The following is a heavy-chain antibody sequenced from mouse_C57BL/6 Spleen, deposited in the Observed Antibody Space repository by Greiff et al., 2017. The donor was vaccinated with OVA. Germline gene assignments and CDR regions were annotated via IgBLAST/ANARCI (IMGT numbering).Heavy chain of an antibody. CDR3: ARHDDDYDGGFAY. D-gene: IGHD2-4*01. CDR2: ISGGGGNT. CDR1: GFTFSSYT. V-gene: IGHV5-9*01. J-gene: IGHJ3*01. Sequence: EVNLVESGGGLVKPGGSLKLSCAASGFTFSSYTMSWVRQTPEKRLEWVATISGGGGNTYYPDSVKGRFTISRDNAKNTLYLQMSSLRSEDTALYYCARHDDDYDGGFAYWGQGTLVTVSA.